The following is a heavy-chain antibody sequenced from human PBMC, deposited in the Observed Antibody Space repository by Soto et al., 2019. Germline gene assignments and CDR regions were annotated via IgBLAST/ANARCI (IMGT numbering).Heavy chain of an antibody. CDR3: ARAQGSGFLVS. D-gene: IGHD3-10*01. Sequence: QVQLQESGPGLVKPSQTLSLTCTVSGGSISSGDYYWSWIRQPPGKGLEWIGYIYYRGSTYYNPPRKRRVTISVDTPKNPFSLKLSSVTAADPAVYYCARAQGSGFLVSWGQGTLVTVSS. CDR1: GGSISSGDYY. CDR2: IYYRGST. J-gene: IGHJ4*02. V-gene: IGHV4-30-4*01.